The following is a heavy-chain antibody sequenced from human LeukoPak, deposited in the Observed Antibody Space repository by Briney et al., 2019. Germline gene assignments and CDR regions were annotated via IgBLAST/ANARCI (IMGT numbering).Heavy chain of an antibody. V-gene: IGHV3-23*01. CDR3: AKERREQSRDNYFDY. CDR2: ISGSGITT. Sequence: PGGSLRLSCVASGFTFSNSAMSWVRLAPERGLEWVSVISGSGITTFYAHSVKGRFTISRDNSKNTLYLQMKSLRAEDTAVYYCAKERREQSRDNYFDYWGQGTLVTVSS. J-gene: IGHJ4*02. D-gene: IGHD1-26*01. CDR1: GFTFSNSA.